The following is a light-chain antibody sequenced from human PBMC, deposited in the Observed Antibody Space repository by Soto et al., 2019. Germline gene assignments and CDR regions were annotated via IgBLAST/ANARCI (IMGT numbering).Light chain of an antibody. CDR2: GAS. V-gene: IGKV3-20*01. J-gene: IGKJ4*01. CDR3: QQYDRWPVT. CDR1: QSVSSSY. Sequence: EIVLTQSQGTLSLSPGERATLSCRASQSVSSSYLAWYQQKPGQSPRLLISGASTGASGIPPRFSGSGSGTEFTLTIDRLQSADVAVYYCQQYDRWPVTLGGGTKVDIK.